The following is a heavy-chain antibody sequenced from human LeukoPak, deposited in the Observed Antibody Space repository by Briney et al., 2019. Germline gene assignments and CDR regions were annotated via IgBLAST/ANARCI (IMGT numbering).Heavy chain of an antibody. CDR3: ARDWDSSSWGALDY. Sequence: ASVKVSCKASGYTFTGYHMHWVRQAPGQGLEWMGWINPNSGGTNYAQKFQGRVTMTRDTSISTAYMELSRLRSDDTAVYYCARDWDSSSWGALDYWGQGTLVTVSS. D-gene: IGHD6-13*01. V-gene: IGHV1-2*02. CDR1: GYTFTGYH. J-gene: IGHJ4*02. CDR2: INPNSGGT.